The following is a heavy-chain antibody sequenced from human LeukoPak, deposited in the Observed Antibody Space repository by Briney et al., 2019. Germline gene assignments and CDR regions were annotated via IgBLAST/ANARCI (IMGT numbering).Heavy chain of an antibody. CDR1: GFTFSDHY. J-gene: IGHJ4*02. CDR2: TKNKANSYTT. D-gene: IGHD5-18*01. V-gene: IGHV3-72*01. Sequence: GALRLSCAASGFTFSDHYMDWVRQGPGKGLEWVGRTKNKANSYTTEYAASVKGRFTISRDDSKNSLYLLMNSLTTEDTAVYYCARSKGGNSYGRFDYWGQGTLVTVSS. CDR3: ARSKGGNSYGRFDY.